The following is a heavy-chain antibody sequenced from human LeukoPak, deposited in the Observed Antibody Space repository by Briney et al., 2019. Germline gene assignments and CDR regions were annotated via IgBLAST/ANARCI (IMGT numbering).Heavy chain of an antibody. D-gene: IGHD2-15*01. CDR3: ARGLVLFCSGGSCYSGRWFDP. CDR2: INHSGST. Sequence: NPSETLSLTCAVYGGSFSGYYWSWIRQPPGKGLEWIGEINHSGSTNYNPSLKSRVTISVDTSKNQFSLKLSSVTAADTAVYYCARGLVLFCSGGSCYSGRWFDPWGQGTLVTVSS. V-gene: IGHV4-34*01. CDR1: GGSFSGYY. J-gene: IGHJ5*02.